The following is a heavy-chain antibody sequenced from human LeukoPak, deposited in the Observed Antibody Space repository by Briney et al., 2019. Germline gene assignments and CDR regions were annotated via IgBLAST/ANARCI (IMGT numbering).Heavy chain of an antibody. V-gene: IGHV1-8*01. D-gene: IGHD2-15*01. Sequence: ASVKVSCKASGYTFTSYDISWVRQATGQGLEWMGWMNPNSGNTGYAQKLQGRVTMTRNTYMELSSLRSEDTAVYYCARGLLPGGPFDYWGQGTLVTVSS. CDR3: ARGLLPGGPFDY. CDR1: GYTFTSYD. CDR2: MNPNSGNT. J-gene: IGHJ4*01.